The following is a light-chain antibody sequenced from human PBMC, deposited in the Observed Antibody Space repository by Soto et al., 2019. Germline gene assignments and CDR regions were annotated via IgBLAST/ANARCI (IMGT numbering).Light chain of an antibody. CDR3: QQRSNWPLT. J-gene: IGKJ4*01. CDR2: DAS. Sequence: EIVLTQSPATLSLSPGERATLSCRASQSVSSYLAWYQQKPGQAPRLLIYDASNRATGIPARFSGGGSGIDFTLTIRRLEPEDFAVYYCQQRSNWPLTFGGGTKVEIK. V-gene: IGKV3-11*01. CDR1: QSVSSY.